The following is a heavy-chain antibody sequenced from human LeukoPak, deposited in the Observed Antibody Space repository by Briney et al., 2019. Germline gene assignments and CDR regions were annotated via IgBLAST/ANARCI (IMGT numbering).Heavy chain of an antibody. Sequence: GGSLRLSCAASGFTFSSYDMHWVRQAPGKGLEWVAVILYDGSNKYYTDSVKGRFTISRDDSKNTAYLQMNSLKTEDTAVYYCTSLGGNQKGVIDYWGQGTLVTVSS. V-gene: IGHV3-30*03. CDR1: GFTFSSYD. D-gene: IGHD4-23*01. CDR2: ILYDGSNK. CDR3: TSLGGNQKGVIDY. J-gene: IGHJ4*02.